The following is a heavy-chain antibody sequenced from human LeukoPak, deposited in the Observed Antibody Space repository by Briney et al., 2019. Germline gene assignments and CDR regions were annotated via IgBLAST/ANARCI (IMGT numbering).Heavy chain of an antibody. V-gene: IGHV4-39*01. Sequence: KPSETLSLTCTVSGNSINRSSYYWAWIRQSPGKGLEWIASIYYNGNTYYNPSLKSRVTISIDTSKNQFSLKLISLTAPDTAMYYCAESNYDFFVYWGQGILVTVSS. CDR1: GNSINRSSYY. CDR3: AESNYDFFVY. J-gene: IGHJ4*02. D-gene: IGHD3-16*01. CDR2: IYYNGNT.